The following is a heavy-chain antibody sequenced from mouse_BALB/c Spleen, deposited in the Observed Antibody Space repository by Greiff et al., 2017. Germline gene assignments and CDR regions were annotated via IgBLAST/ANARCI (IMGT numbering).Heavy chain of an antibody. V-gene: IGHV14-3*02. Sequence: EVKLMESGAELVKPGASVKLSCTASGFNIKDTYMHWVKQRPEQGLEWIGRIDPANGNTKYDPKFQGKATITADTSSNTAYLQLSSLTSEDTAVYYCASDEHWGQGTLVTVSA. J-gene: IGHJ3*01. CDR2: IDPANGNT. CDR1: GFNIKDTY. CDR3: ASDEH.